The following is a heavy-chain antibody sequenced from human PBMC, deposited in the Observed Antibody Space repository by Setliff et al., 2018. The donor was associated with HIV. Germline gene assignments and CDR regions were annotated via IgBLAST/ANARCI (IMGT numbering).Heavy chain of an antibody. D-gene: IGHD4-17*01. CDR3: ARCPPRVYGEDY. CDR2: INYSGST. J-gene: IGHJ4*02. V-gene: IGHV4-34*01. Sequence: SETLSLTCGVYGGSLSGYHWSWIRLPPGKGLEWIGEINYSGSTNYNPSLTSRVIISVDTSKNQFSVKLNSVTAADTAVYYCARCPPRVYGEDYWGQGTLVTVSS. CDR1: GGSLSGYH.